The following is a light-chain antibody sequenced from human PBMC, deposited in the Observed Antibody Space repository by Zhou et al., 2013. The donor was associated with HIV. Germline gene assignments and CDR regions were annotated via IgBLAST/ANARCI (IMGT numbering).Light chain of an antibody. Sequence: DIEMTQSPPSLSASLGDNITITCRASQNINSYLNWYQQVPGRAPKILISGASTLQVDIPSRFSASGFGTNFTLTIISLKREDFATYFCQQSSSMPRTFGLGTTVEMK. CDR2: GAS. V-gene: IGKV1-39*01. CDR1: QNINSY. CDR3: QQSSSMPRT. J-gene: IGKJ1*01.